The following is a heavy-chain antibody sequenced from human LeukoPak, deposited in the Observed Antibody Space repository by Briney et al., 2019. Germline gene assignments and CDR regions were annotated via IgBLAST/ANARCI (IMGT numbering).Heavy chain of an antibody. CDR3: ARANCTNGVCYRYYYYYGMDV. CDR1: GGSISSYY. Sequence: SETLSLTCAVSGGSISSYYWSWIRQPPGKGLEWIGYIYYSGSTNYNPSLKSRVTISVDTSKNQFSLKLSSVTAADTAVYYCARANCTNGVCYRYYYYYGMDVWGQGTTVTVSS. V-gene: IGHV4-59*01. J-gene: IGHJ6*02. CDR2: IYYSGST. D-gene: IGHD2-8*01.